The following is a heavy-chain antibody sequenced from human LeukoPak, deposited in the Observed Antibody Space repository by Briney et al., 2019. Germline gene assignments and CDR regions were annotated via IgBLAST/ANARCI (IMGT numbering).Heavy chain of an antibody. D-gene: IGHD3-3*01. CDR1: GFTFSSYS. J-gene: IGHJ6*02. V-gene: IGHV3-21*01. CDR3: ARSYYDFWSGYHADYYYYGMDV. Sequence: GGSPRLSCAASGFTFSSYSMNWVRQAPGKGLECVSSISSSSSYIYCADSVKGRFTFSRDNAKNSLYLQMNSLRAEDTAVYYCARSYYDFWSGYHADYYYYGMDVWGQGTTVTVSS. CDR2: ISSSSSYI.